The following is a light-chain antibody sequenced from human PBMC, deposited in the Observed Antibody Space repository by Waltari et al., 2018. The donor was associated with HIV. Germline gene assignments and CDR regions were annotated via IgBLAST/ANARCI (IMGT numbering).Light chain of an antibody. J-gene: IGLJ3*02. CDR3: AAWDDSLNGQVV. CDR2: NNN. V-gene: IGLV1-44*01. Sequence: QSVLTQPPSASGTPGQRVTISCCGSCSNLGTNTVSWYQQVPGTSPKLLIYNNNQRPSGVPDRFSGSKSGTSASLAITGLQSEDEADYHCAAWDDSLNGQVVFGGGTKLTVL. CDR1: CSNLGTNT.